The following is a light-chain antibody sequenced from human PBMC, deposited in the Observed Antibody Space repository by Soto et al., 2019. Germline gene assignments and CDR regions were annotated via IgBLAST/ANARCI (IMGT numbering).Light chain of an antibody. CDR3: QHLNTYPLT. CDR2: GAS. Sequence: DIQLTQSPSFLSASVGDRVTITCRASQGISSFLAWYQQKPGKAPNLLISGASTLRTGVPSRFSGSGTRTKFTLTISSLQPEDFATYYCQHLNTYPLTFGGGTKVEI. CDR1: QGISSF. J-gene: IGKJ4*01. V-gene: IGKV1-9*01.